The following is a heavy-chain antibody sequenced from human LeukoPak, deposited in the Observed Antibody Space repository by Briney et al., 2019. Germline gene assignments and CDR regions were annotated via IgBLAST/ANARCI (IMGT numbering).Heavy chain of an antibody. Sequence: SETLSLTCTVSGGSISSYYWSWIRQPPGKGLEWIGYIYYSGSTNYNPSLQSRVTISVDTSKNQFSLKLSSVTAADTAVYYCARVFFFGLVTAFDYWGQGTLVTVSS. D-gene: IGHD2-21*02. J-gene: IGHJ4*02. V-gene: IGHV4-59*12. CDR3: ARVFFFGLVTAFDY. CDR1: GGSISSYY. CDR2: IYYSGST.